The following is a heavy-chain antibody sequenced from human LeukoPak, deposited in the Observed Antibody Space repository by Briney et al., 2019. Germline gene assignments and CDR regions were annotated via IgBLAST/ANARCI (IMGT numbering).Heavy chain of an antibody. CDR2: ISGRGTT. D-gene: IGHD3-10*01. CDR1: GFTFSIYA. Sequence: GGSLRLSCAASGFTFSIYAMSWVRQAPGKGLEWVSAISGRGTTYYADSVKGRFTISRDNSKNTLYLQMNSLRAEDTAVYYCAKDPMVRGSTYDYWGQGTLVTVSS. J-gene: IGHJ4*02. V-gene: IGHV3-23*01. CDR3: AKDPMVRGSTYDY.